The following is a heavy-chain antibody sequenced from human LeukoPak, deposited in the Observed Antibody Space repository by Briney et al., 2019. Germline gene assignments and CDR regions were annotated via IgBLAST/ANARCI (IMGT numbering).Heavy chain of an antibody. D-gene: IGHD3-10*01. J-gene: IGHJ5*02. CDR3: AREKLLWFGELLIWFAP. V-gene: IGHV4-61*01. Sequence: SETLSLTCSVSGVSVSSGSYYWRWTRQPPGGVLEWIGYIYYSGSTHYNPSLTSRVTISVDTSKNQFSLRLSAVTAADTAVYSCAREKLLWFGELLIWFAPWGQGTLVTASS. CDR2: IYYSGST. CDR1: GVSVSSGSYY.